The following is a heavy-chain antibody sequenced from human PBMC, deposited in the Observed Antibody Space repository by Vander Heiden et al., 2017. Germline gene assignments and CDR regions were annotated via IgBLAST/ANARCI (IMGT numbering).Heavy chain of an antibody. D-gene: IGHD7-27*01. CDR2: ISDTGSGT. Sequence: EVQLLESGGGLVQPGGSLRLSCAAPGFTFISYAMSWVRQAPGKGLEWVSAISDTGSGTYYADSVKGRFTISRDRSKNTVYLQMNSLRVEDTAVYYCAKVRGSTTNFYFDHWGQGTLVTVSS. CDR3: AKVRGSTTNFYFDH. J-gene: IGHJ4*02. V-gene: IGHV3-23*01. CDR1: GFTFISYA.